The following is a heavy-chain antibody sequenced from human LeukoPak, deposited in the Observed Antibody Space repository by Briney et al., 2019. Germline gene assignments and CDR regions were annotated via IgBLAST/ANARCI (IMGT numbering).Heavy chain of an antibody. V-gene: IGHV4-39*07. J-gene: IGHJ4*02. CDR1: GGSISSSTYY. Sequence: SETLSLTCTVSGGSISSSTYYWAWIRQPPGKGLEWIGSIYYSGTTYYNPSLKSRVTISVDTSNNQFSLKLSSVTAADTAVYYCARDTYDYVWGSYSFDYWGQGTLVTVSS. D-gene: IGHD3-16*01. CDR3: ARDTYDYVWGSYSFDY. CDR2: IYYSGTT.